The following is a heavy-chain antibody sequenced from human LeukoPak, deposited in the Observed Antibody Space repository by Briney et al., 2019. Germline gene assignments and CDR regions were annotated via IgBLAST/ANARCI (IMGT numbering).Heavy chain of an antibody. Sequence: GGSLRLSCAASGFTFSSYWMHWVRQAPGKGLVWVARINRDGSITTYADSVKGRFTISRDNAKNTLYLQMNSLRDEDTAVYYCARGLGIFDHGDYPGGIYWGQGTLVPVSS. CDR2: INRDGSIT. V-gene: IGHV3-74*01. CDR1: GFTFSSYW. D-gene: IGHD4-17*01. CDR3: ARGLGIFDHGDYPGGIY. J-gene: IGHJ4*02.